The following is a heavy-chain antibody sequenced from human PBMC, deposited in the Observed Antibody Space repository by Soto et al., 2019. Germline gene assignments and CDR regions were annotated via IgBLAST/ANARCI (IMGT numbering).Heavy chain of an antibody. CDR2: IIPIFGTA. CDR3: ARDYPFQWLARNDAFDI. Sequence: SVKVSCKASGGTFSSYAISWVRQAPGQGLEWMGGIIPIFGTANYAQKFQGRVTITADESTSTAYMELSSLRSEDTAVYYCARDYPFQWLARNDAFDIWGQGTMVTVSS. D-gene: IGHD6-19*01. V-gene: IGHV1-69*13. CDR1: GGTFSSYA. J-gene: IGHJ3*02.